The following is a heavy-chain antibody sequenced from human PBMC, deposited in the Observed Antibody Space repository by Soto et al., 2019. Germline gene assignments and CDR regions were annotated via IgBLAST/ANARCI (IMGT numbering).Heavy chain of an antibody. CDR1: GGTFSNST. D-gene: IGHD3-3*01. V-gene: IGHV1-69*01. CDR3: ARAPILVGVVLHEYYFDS. Sequence: QVLLVQSGAEVKKPGSSVKVSCKASGGTFSNSTFSWVRQAPGQGLEWIGGIIPLFEITNYAQTLQGRVKIFADESTTTAYMELTSLRSEDTAFYSCARAPILVGVVLHEYYFDSWGQGTLVTVSS. CDR2: IIPLFEIT. J-gene: IGHJ4*02.